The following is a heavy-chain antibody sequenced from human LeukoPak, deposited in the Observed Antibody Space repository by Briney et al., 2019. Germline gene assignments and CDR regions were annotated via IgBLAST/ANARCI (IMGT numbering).Heavy chain of an antibody. J-gene: IGHJ5*02. CDR1: GYTFTSYG. CDR3: ARDRYCSGGSCQKVVLWFDP. V-gene: IGHV1-18*01. Sequence: ASVKVSCKASGYTFTSYGISWVRQAPGQGLEWMGWISAYNGNTNYAQKFQGRVTMTRDTSISTVYMELSRLRSDDTAVYYCARDRYCSGGSCQKVVLWFDPWGQGTLVTVSS. CDR2: ISAYNGNT. D-gene: IGHD2-15*01.